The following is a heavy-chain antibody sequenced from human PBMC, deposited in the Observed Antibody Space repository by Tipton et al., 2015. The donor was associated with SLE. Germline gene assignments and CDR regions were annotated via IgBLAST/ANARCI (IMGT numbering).Heavy chain of an antibody. Sequence: SLRLSCEASGFSFSNYWMGWVRQAPGKGLEWLANIRQDGSEKYYVDSVKGRFTISRDNAKNSLYLQMNSLTTEDTALYYCARDKGGYGDPFEYWGQGTLVTVSS. V-gene: IGHV3-7*03. CDR2: IRQDGSEK. CDR3: ARDKGGYGDPFEY. CDR1: GFSFSNYW. D-gene: IGHD4-17*01. J-gene: IGHJ4*02.